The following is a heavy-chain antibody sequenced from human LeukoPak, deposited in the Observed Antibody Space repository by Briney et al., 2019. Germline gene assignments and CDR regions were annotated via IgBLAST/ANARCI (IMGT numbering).Heavy chain of an antibody. CDR3: ARGRSGITMVRGAPPHWFDP. J-gene: IGHJ5*02. V-gene: IGHV4-31*03. D-gene: IGHD3-10*01. CDR2: IYYSGST. CDR1: GGSISSGGYY. Sequence: SETLSLTCTISGGSISSGGYYWSWIRQHPGKGLEWIGYIYYSGSTYYNPSLKSRVTISVDTSKNQFSLKLSSVTVADTAVYYRARGRSGITMVRGAPPHWFDPWGQGTLVTVSS.